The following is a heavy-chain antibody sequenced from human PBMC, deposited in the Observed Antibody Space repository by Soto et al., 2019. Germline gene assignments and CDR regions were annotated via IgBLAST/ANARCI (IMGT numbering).Heavy chain of an antibody. CDR3: ARIPFHCSGGSFTHDDAFDI. CDR2: IDWDDDK. V-gene: IGHV2-70*11. CDR1: GFSLSTSGMC. D-gene: IGHD2-15*01. Sequence: GSGPTLVNPTQTLTLTCTFSGFSLSTSGMCVSWVRQPPGKALEWLARIDWDDDKYYSTSLKTRLTISKDTSKNQVVLTMTNMDPVDTATYYCARIPFHCSGGSFTHDDAFDIWGQGTMVTVSS. J-gene: IGHJ3*02.